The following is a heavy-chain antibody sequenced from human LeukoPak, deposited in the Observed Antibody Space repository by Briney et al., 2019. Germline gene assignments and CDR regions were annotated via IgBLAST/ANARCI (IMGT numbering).Heavy chain of an antibody. CDR1: GYTFTGYY. J-gene: IGHJ5*02. Sequence: GASVKVSCKASGYTFTGYYMHWVRQAPGQGLEWMGWINPNSGGTKYAQKFQGRVTMTRDMSTSTDYMELSSLRSEDTAVYYCARDNSVEDTAWWFDPWGQGTLVTVSS. CDR3: ARDNSVEDTAWWFDP. D-gene: IGHD4-23*01. V-gene: IGHV1-2*02. CDR2: INPNSGGT.